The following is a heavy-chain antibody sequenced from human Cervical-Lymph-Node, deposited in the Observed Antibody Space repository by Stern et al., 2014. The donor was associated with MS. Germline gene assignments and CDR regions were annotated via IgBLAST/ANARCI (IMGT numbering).Heavy chain of an antibody. D-gene: IGHD5-18*01. V-gene: IGHV4-39*01. Sequence: VQLLESGPGLVKPSDTLSLTCSVSGDSLSSSTFYWGWIRQPPGKGPEWIGSVYSSGNTYYHPSLKSRVTISVDTFNNQFSLRLTSVTAADTAVYYCARHQLGYGYAYLRYWGQGTLVTVSS. CDR2: VYSSGNT. J-gene: IGHJ4*02. CDR1: GDSLSSSTFY. CDR3: ARHQLGYGYAYLRY.